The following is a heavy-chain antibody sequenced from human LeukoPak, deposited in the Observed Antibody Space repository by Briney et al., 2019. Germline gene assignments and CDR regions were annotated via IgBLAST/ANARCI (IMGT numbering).Heavy chain of an antibody. CDR1: GFTFSSYG. V-gene: IGHV3-30*02. D-gene: IGHD5-24*01. Sequence: GXXLXLSCAASGFTFSSYGMHWVRQAPGKGLEWVAFIRYDGSNKYCADSVKGRFTISRDNSKNTLYLQMNSLRAEDTAVYYCAKDLGDGYNYWGQGTLVTVSS. CDR3: AKDLGDGYNY. CDR2: IRYDGSNK. J-gene: IGHJ4*02.